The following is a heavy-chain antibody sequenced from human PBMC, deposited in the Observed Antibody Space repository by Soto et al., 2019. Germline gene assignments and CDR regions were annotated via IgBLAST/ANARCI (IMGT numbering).Heavy chain of an antibody. Sequence: GASVQVSCKGSCYTFTSYAMSWVRHATGQGIEWMGWISAYNGNTNYAQKLQGRVTMTTDTSTSTAYMELRSLRSDSTAVYYCARGYYGGNFPIDYWGQATRGTVS. CDR1: CYTFTSYA. CDR3: ARGYYGGNFPIDY. D-gene: IGHD4-17*01. V-gene: IGHV1-18*04. CDR2: ISAYNGNT. J-gene: IGHJ4*02.